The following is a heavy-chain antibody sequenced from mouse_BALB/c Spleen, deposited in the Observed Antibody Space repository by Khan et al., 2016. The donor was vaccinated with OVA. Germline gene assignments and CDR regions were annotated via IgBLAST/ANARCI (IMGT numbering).Heavy chain of an antibody. CDR2: MHFSGRT. CDR1: GYSITSDYS. J-gene: IGHJ2*01. Sequence: EVQLQESGPDLVEPSQSLSLTCTVTGYSITSDYSWHWIRQFPGNKLEWLGYMHFSGRTNYNPSLKSRISITRDTSKNQFFLQLNSVPNEDSATSDCSIFDYDWIEHWGQGTTLTVSS. CDR3: SIFDYDWIEH. D-gene: IGHD2-4*01. V-gene: IGHV3-1*02.